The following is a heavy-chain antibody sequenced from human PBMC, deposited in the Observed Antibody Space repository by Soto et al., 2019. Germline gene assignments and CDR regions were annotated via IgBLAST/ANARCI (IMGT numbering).Heavy chain of an antibody. Sequence: QVQLQESGPGLVKPSQTLSLTCTVSGGSISSGGYYWSWIRQHPGKGLEWIGYIYYSGSTYYNPSLTSRGNISVDTSKNQVSLKLSSVTAADTAVYYCARDVIGAAGYFDYWGQGTLVTVSS. D-gene: IGHD6-13*01. CDR2: IYYSGST. J-gene: IGHJ4*02. V-gene: IGHV4-31*03. CDR3: ARDVIGAAGYFDY. CDR1: GGSISSGGYY.